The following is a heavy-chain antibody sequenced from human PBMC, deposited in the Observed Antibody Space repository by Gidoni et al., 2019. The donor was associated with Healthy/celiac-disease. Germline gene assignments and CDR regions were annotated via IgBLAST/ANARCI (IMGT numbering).Heavy chain of an antibody. CDR1: GFTFSSYA. CDR3: ARDEYYYDSSGSPPSTDFDI. Sequence: QVQLVESGGGVVQPGRSLRLSCAASGFTFSSYAIHWVRQAPGTGLEWVAVISYDGGSKYYADSVKGRFTISRDNSKNTLYLQMNSLRAEDTAVYYCARDEYYYDSSGSPPSTDFDIWGQGTMVTVSS. CDR2: ISYDGGSK. J-gene: IGHJ3*02. V-gene: IGHV3-30-3*01. D-gene: IGHD3-22*01.